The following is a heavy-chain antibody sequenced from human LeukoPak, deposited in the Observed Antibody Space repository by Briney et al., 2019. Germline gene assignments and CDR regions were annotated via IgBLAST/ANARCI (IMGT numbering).Heavy chain of an antibody. J-gene: IGHJ3*02. CDR2: INPSGGST. D-gene: IGHD3-3*01. Sequence: GASVKVSCKASGYTFTSYYMHWVRQAPGQGLEWMGIINPSGGSTNYAQKFQGRVTVTTDESTSTAYMELSSLRSEDTAVYYCARAPITRFLEWSPIDAFDIWGQGTMVTVSS. CDR1: GYTFTSYY. CDR3: ARAPITRFLEWSPIDAFDI. V-gene: IGHV1-46*01.